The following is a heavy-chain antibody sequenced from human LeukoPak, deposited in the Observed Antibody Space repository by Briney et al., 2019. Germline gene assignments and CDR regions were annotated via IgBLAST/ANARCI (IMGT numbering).Heavy chain of an antibody. V-gene: IGHV3-48*03. CDR3: AGSPDYYDSSEDY. CDR1: XFTFSSYE. D-gene: IGHD3-22*01. CDR2: ISSSGSTI. Sequence: GGSLXXXXXXXXFTFSSYEXNWVRQAPGKGLEWVSYISSSGSTIYYADSVKGRFTISRDKAKKSLYMQMKSLRAEDTAVYYCAGSPDYYDSSEDYWGQGTLVTVSS. J-gene: IGHJ4*02.